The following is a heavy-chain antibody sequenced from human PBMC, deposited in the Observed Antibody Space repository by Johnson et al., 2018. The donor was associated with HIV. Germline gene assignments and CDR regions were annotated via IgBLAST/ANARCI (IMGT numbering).Heavy chain of an antibody. D-gene: IGHD4-17*01. V-gene: IGHV3-73*01. Sequence: LSCAASGFTFSGSAMHWVRQAPGNGLEWVGRIRSKANSYATAYAASVKGRFTISRDDSKNTAYLQMNSLKTEDTAVYYCTRHTVTVRAFDIWGQGTMVTVSS. J-gene: IGHJ3*02. CDR1: GFTFSGSA. CDR2: IRSKANSYAT. CDR3: TRHTVTVRAFDI.